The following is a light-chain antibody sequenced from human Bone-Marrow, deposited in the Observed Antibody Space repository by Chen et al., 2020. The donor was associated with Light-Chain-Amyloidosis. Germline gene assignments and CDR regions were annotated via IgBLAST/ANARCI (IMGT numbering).Light chain of an antibody. V-gene: IGLV3-21*02. J-gene: IGLJ3*02. CDR2: DDS. Sequence: SYVLTQPSSLSVAPGQTATIACGGNNIGSTSVHWYQQTPGQAPLLVVYDDSDRPSGIPERLSGSNSGKTATLTISRVEAGDEADYYCQVWDSSSDRPVFGGGTKLTVL. CDR1: NIGSTS. CDR3: QVWDSSSDRPV.